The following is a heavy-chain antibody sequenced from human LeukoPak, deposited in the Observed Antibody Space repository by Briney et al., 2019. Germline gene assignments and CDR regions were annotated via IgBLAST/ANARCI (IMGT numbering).Heavy chain of an antibody. CDR2: ISSSGSTI. Sequence: PGGSLRLSCAASGFTFSDYYMSWIRQAPGKGLEWVSYISSSGSTIYYADSVKGRFTISRDNAKNSLFLQMNSLRAEDTALYYCARGGSVKYTNNGGFDYWGQGTLVTVSS. CDR1: GFTFSDYY. J-gene: IGHJ4*02. D-gene: IGHD2-8*01. V-gene: IGHV3-11*01. CDR3: ARGGSVKYTNNGGFDY.